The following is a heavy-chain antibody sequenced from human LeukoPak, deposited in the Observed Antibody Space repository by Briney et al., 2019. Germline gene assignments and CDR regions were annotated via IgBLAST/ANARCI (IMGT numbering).Heavy chain of an antibody. D-gene: IGHD2-15*01. CDR3: TKAPIVSCSGAFCYPFDS. Sequence: GGSLRLSCAASGFTFSSYAMSWVRQAPGKGLEWVSATVGGGSPNTYHADSVKGRFTISRDNSKNTLFLQINSLRAEDTAIYYCTKAPIVSCSGAFCYPFDSWGQGTLVTVSS. CDR1: GFTFSSYA. J-gene: IGHJ4*02. CDR2: TVGGGSPNT. V-gene: IGHV3-23*01.